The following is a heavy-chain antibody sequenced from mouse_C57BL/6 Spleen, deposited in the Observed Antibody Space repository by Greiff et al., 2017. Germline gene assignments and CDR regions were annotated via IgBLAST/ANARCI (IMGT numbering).Heavy chain of an antibody. CDR1: GFSLTSYG. CDR2: IWRGGST. V-gene: IGHV2-5*01. CDR3: AKNRWLLRGAMDY. D-gene: IGHD2-3*01. J-gene: IGHJ4*01. Sequence: QVQLQQSGPGLVQPSQSLSITCTVSGFSLTSYGVHWVRQSPGKGLEWLGVIWRGGSTDYNAAFMSRLSITKDNSKSQVFFKMNSLQADDTAIYYCAKNRWLLRGAMDYWGQGTSVTVSS.